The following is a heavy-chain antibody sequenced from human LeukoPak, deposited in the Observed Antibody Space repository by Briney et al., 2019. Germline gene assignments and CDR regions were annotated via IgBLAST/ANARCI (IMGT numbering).Heavy chain of an antibody. Sequence: SETLSLTCSVSGDSIIGYYWGWIRQPPGKGLEWIGNIYYTGNTYYNSSLKSRVTISVDTSKNQFSLKLSSVTAADTAVYYCARHYYYYYMDVWGKGTTVTVSS. CDR1: GDSIIGYY. V-gene: IGHV4-39*01. J-gene: IGHJ6*03. CDR3: ARHYYYYYMDV. CDR2: IYYTGNT.